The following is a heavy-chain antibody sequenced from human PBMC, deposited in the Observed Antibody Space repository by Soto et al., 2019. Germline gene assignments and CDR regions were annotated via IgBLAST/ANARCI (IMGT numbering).Heavy chain of an antibody. CDR1: GGSISSGGYY. CDR3: ARESYSGYDSSIYYFDY. D-gene: IGHD5-12*01. CDR2: IYYSGST. Sequence: SETLSLTCTVSGGSISSGGYYWSWIRQHPGKGLEWIGYIYYSGSTYYNPSLKSRVTISVDTSKNQFSLKLSSVTAADTAVYYCARESYSGYDSSIYYFDYWGQGTLVTVSS. J-gene: IGHJ4*02. V-gene: IGHV4-31*03.